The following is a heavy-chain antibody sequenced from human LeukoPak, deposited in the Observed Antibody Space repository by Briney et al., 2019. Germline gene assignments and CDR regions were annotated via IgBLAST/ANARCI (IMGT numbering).Heavy chain of an antibody. CDR1: GGSISSYY. D-gene: IGHD3-22*01. CDR2: MYYSGST. J-gene: IGHJ3*02. Sequence: SSETLSLTCTVSGGSISSYYWSWIQQPPGKGLEWIGSMYYSGSTNYKPSLKSRVTISVDTSKNQFSLKLSSVTAADTAVYYCARHAYYYDRSGSYEAFDIWGQGTMVTVSS. V-gene: IGHV4-59*08. CDR3: ARHAYYYDRSGSYEAFDI.